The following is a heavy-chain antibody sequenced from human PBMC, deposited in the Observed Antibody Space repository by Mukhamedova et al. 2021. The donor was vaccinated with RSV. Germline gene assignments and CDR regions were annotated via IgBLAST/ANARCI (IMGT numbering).Heavy chain of an antibody. D-gene: IGHD4-17*01. J-gene: IGHJ1*01. CDR3: ASPGPDYGDYGFQY. Sequence: VANIKQDGREKKYVDSVKGRFTISRDNTKNAVYLQMSSLRVEDTALYYCASPGPDYGDYGFQYWGQGSLVSGYS. V-gene: IGHV3-7*03. CDR2: IKQDGREK.